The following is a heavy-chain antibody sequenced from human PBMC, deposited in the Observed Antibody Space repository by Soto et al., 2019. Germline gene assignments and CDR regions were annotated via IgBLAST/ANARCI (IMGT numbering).Heavy chain of an antibody. CDR1: GFTFSSYS. CDR3: ARDGVRVYAIPVYYYYYMDV. J-gene: IGHJ6*03. D-gene: IGHD2-8*01. Sequence: GRSLRLSCAASGFTFSSYSMNWVRQAPGKGLEWVSSISSSSSYIYYADSVKGRFTISRDNAKNSLYLQMNSLRAEDTAVYYCARDGVRVYAIPVYYYYYMDVWGKGTTVTVSS. CDR2: ISSSSSYI. V-gene: IGHV3-21*01.